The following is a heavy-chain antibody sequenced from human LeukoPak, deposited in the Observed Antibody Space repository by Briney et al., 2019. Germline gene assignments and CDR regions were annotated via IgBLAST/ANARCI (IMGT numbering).Heavy chain of an antibody. D-gene: IGHD6-19*01. V-gene: IGHV4-59*08. Sequence: SETLSLTCTVSGGSISSYYWSWIRQPPGKGLEWIGYIYYSGSTNYNPSLKSRVTISVDTSKNQFSLKLSSVTAADTAVYYCARGQWLVLYWGQGTLVTVSS. CDR2: IYYSGST. CDR1: GGSISSYY. CDR3: ARGQWLVLY. J-gene: IGHJ4*02.